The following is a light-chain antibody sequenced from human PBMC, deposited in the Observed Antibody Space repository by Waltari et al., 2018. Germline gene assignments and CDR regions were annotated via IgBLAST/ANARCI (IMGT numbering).Light chain of an antibody. V-gene: IGKV2-28*01. Sequence: DIVMTQSPLSLPVTPGEPASISCRSSQSLLNGNGNNYLDWYLQRPGQSPQLLIYLGSNRASGVPDRFSGSGSGTDCTLKISRVEAEDVGVYYCMQAAQTPLTFGQGTKVEIK. CDR2: LGS. J-gene: IGKJ1*01. CDR1: QSLLNGNGNNY. CDR3: MQAAQTPLT.